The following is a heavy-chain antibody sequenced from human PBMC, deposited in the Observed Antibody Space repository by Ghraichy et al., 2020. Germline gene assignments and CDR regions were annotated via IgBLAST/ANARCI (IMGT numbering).Heavy chain of an antibody. Sequence: SETLSLTCTVSGGSISSYYWSWIRQPPGKGLEWIGYIYYSGSTNYNPSLKSRVTISVDTSKNQFSLKLSSVTAADTAVYYCARDRGSYYDFWSGKSYGMDVWGQGTTVTVSS. D-gene: IGHD3-3*01. CDR1: GGSISSYY. J-gene: IGHJ6*02. CDR3: ARDRGSYYDFWSGKSYGMDV. V-gene: IGHV4-59*01. CDR2: IYYSGST.